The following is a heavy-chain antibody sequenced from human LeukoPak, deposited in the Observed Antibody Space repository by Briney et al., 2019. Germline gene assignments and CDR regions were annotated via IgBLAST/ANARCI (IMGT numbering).Heavy chain of an antibody. Sequence: SETLSLTCTVSGDSISSFYWSWIRQPPGRGLEWIGYIYYSGSTDYNPSLKSRVTISVDTSKSQFSLKLSSVTAADTAVYYCARDYGLYYYDSSGYWGGRWFDPWGQGTLVTVSS. CDR3: ARDYGLYYYDSSGYWGGRWFDP. CDR1: GDSISSFY. D-gene: IGHD3-22*01. V-gene: IGHV4-59*12. J-gene: IGHJ5*02. CDR2: IYYSGST.